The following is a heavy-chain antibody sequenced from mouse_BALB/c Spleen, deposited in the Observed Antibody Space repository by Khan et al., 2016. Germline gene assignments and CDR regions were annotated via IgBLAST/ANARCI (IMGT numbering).Heavy chain of an antibody. CDR2: IYPGDGAT. CDR3: ARDTPLAN. V-gene: IGHV1-80*01. CDR1: GYAFSSFL. J-gene: IGHJ3*01. Sequence: QVQLQQSGAELVRPGSSVKIFCKASGYAFSSFLMNWVKQRPGQGLEWIGQIYPGDGATYYNGKFKGKVTLTADISSSTAYMHLSSLTSEDSVFSSSARDTPLANWGQGTLVAVSA.